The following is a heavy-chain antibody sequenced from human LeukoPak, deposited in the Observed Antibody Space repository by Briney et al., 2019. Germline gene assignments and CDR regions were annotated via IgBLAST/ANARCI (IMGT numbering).Heavy chain of an antibody. J-gene: IGHJ3*02. D-gene: IGHD6-19*01. CDR3: AKSESSGWPIDAFDI. Sequence: PGRSLRLSCAASGFTFDDYAMHWLRQAPGKGLQWVSGISRNNGSIGYADSAKGRFTISRDNAKNSLYLQMNSLRAEDMALYYCAKSESSGWPIDAFDIWGQGTMVTVSS. CDR2: ISRNNGSI. V-gene: IGHV3-9*03. CDR1: GFTFDDYA.